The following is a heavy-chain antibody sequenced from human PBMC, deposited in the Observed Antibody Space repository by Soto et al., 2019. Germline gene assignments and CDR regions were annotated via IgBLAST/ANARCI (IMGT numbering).Heavy chain of an antibody. CDR1: GASISSGGAYY. D-gene: IGHD3-10*01. CDR2: IHYSGST. V-gene: IGHV4-30-4*01. CDR3: ARSPKGLGNFDY. Sequence: QVQLQESGPGLVKPSQTLSLTCAVSGASISSGGAYYWSWIRQSPGKGLEWIGYIHYSGSTYYNSSLKSRITMPVATAKNRFSRKVSAVTAADTAVYYCARSPKGLGNFDYWGQGNLVTVSS. J-gene: IGHJ4*02.